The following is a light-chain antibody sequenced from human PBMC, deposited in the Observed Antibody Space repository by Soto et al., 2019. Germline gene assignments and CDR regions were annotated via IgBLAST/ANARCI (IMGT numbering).Light chain of an antibody. J-gene: IGLJ1*01. CDR1: SSNIGAGYD. CDR2: GNS. V-gene: IGLV1-40*01. Sequence: SLLPQPPSVSGAPGQRVTISCTGSSSNIGAGYDVHWYQQLPGTAPKLLIYGNSNRPSGVPDRFSGSKSGTSASLAITGLQAEDEADYYCQSYDSSLSALYVFGTGTKVTVL. CDR3: QSYDSSLSALYV.